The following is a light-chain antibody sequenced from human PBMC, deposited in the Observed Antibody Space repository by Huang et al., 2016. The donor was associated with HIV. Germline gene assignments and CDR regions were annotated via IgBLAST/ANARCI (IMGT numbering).Light chain of an antibody. CDR2: GSS. CDR3: HQYNNWLLS. CDR1: RSVSTN. J-gene: IGKJ4*01. V-gene: IGKV3-15*01. Sequence: EIVMTQFPATLSGSPGQRVTLSGRANRSVSTNLAWYQQRHGQAPRILIYGSSTRAPGIPARFSGGVSWTDFSLTISSLQSEDFALYYCHQYNNWLLSFGGGTRV.